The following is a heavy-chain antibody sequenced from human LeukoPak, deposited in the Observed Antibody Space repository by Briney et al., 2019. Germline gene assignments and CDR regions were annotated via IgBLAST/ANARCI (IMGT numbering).Heavy chain of an antibody. J-gene: IGHJ2*01. CDR1: GGTFSSYA. CDR3: ARARGVAVAGSWYFDL. CDR2: IIPIFGTA. V-gene: IGHV1-69*06. Sequence: ASVKVSCKASGGTFSSYAISWVRQAPGQGLEWMGGIIPIFGTANYAQKFQGRVTITADKSTSTAYMELSSLRSEDTAVYYCARARGVAVAGSWYFDLWGRGTLVTVSS. D-gene: IGHD6-19*01.